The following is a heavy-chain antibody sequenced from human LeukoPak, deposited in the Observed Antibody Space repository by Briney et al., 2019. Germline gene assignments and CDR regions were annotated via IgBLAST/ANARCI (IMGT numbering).Heavy chain of an antibody. CDR2: ISGSGGST. Sequence: GGSLRLSCAASGFTFSSYAMSWGRQAPGKGLGWVSAISGSGGSTYYADSVKGRSTISRDNSKNTLYLQMNSLRAEDTAVYYCAKDRAPTEIVVVPAAPFDYWGQGTLVTVSS. D-gene: IGHD2-2*01. CDR1: GFTFSSYA. CDR3: AKDRAPTEIVVVPAAPFDY. V-gene: IGHV3-23*01. J-gene: IGHJ4*02.